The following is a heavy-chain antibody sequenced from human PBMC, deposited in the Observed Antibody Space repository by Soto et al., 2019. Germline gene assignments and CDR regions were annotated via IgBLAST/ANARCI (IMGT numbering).Heavy chain of an antibody. D-gene: IGHD6-6*01. V-gene: IGHV1-46*01. CDR1: EYTFTSYY. CDR2: INPSGGST. CDR3: AGAYSSSSAVYYYGMDV. J-gene: IGHJ6*02. Sequence: ASVKVSCKASEYTFTSYYMHWVRQAPGQGLEWMGIINPSGGSTSYAQKFQGRVTMTRDTSTSTVYMELSSLRSEDTAVYYCAGAYSSSSAVYYYGMDVWGQGTTVTV.